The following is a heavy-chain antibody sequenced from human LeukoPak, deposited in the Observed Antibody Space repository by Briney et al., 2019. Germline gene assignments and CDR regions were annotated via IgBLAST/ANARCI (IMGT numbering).Heavy chain of an antibody. D-gene: IGHD7-27*01. Sequence: SETLSLTCTVSDDSITIYYWSWLRQSPGKGLEWIGYIYYTETSYNPSLKRRVTISADTPKNQFSLKLYSVTAADTAVYYCATRKLGNDYWGQGTLVTVSS. CDR2: IYYTET. V-gene: IGHV4-59*01. CDR3: ATRKLGNDY. J-gene: IGHJ4*02. CDR1: DDSITIYY.